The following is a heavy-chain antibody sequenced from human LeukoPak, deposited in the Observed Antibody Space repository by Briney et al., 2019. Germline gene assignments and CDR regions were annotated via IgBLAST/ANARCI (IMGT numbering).Heavy chain of an antibody. CDR2: ISGTGSAT. Sequence: GGSLRLSCAISGFTFSDYAMAWVRQAPGKGLEWVSLISGTGSATYYADSVKGRFTISRDNSKNTLYLQMNRLRVEDTAVYYCARDLGYCSGSTCYVGYFDYWGQGTQVTVSS. CDR1: GFTFSDYA. J-gene: IGHJ4*02. D-gene: IGHD2-15*01. CDR3: ARDLGYCSGSTCYVGYFDY. V-gene: IGHV3-23*01.